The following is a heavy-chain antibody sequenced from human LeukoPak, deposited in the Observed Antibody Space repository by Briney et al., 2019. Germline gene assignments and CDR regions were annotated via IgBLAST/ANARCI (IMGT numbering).Heavy chain of an antibody. Sequence: GGSLRLSCVVSGISLSNYAMTWVRQAPGKGLEWVSYISERGGSTTYADSVRGRFTISRDTSLNTLYLQMNNLRAEDTAVYFCAKRGVVIRGLLVIGYHQEAYHYDFWGQGVLVTVSS. CDR1: GISLSNYA. CDR3: AKRGVVIRGLLVIGYHQEAYHYDF. V-gene: IGHV3-23*01. J-gene: IGHJ4*02. D-gene: IGHD3-10*01. CDR2: ISERGGST.